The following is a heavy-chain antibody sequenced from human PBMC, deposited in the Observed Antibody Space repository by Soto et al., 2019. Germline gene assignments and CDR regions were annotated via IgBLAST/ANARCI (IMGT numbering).Heavy chain of an antibody. V-gene: IGHV4-4*02. CDR1: GGSISSSNW. Sequence: SETLSLTCTVSGGSISSSNWWSWVRQPPGKGLEWIGEIYHSGSTNYNPSLKSRVTISVDKSKNQFSLKLSSVTAADTAVYYCARAPTVTTGYYYMDVWGKGTTVTVSS. CDR3: ARAPTVTTGYYYMDV. D-gene: IGHD4-17*01. CDR2: IYHSGST. J-gene: IGHJ6*03.